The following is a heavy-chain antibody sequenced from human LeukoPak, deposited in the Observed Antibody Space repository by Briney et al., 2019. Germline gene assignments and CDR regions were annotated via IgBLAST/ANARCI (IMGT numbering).Heavy chain of an antibody. J-gene: IGHJ6*03. V-gene: IGHV1-8*03. CDR3: ARVPTTVAPYYYYYYYMDV. D-gene: IGHD4-23*01. Sequence: ASVKVSCKASGYTFTSYDINWVRQATGPGLEWMGWMNPNSGNTGYAQKFQGRVTITRNTSISTAYMELSSLRSEDTAVYYCARVPTTVAPYYYYYYYMDVWGKGTTVTVSS. CDR1: GYTFTSYD. CDR2: MNPNSGNT.